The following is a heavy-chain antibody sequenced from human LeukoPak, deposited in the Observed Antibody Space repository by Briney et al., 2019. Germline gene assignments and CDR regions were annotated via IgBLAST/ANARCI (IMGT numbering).Heavy chain of an antibody. V-gene: IGHV3-7*01. D-gene: IGHD3-10*01. CDR3: ARDRGFGQADV. CDR1: GFTFSGYW. J-gene: IGHJ6*04. CDR2: IKQDGGEK. Sequence: PGGFLRLSCAASGFTFSGYWMSWLRQAPGKGLEWVANIKQDGGEKYYVDSVKGRFTISRDNAKNSLYLQMNSLRAEDTAVYYCARDRGFGQADVWGKGTTVTVSS.